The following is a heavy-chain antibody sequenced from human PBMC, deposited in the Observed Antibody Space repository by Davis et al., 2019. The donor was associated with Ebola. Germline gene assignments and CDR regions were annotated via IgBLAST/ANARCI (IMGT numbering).Heavy chain of an antibody. Sequence: PGGSLRLSCAASGFTFSSYWMSWVRQAPGKGLEWVANIKQDGSEKYYVDSVKGRFTISRDNAKNSLYLQMNSLRAEDTAVYYCARETVVVVAALGWWFDPWGQGTLVTVSS. V-gene: IGHV3-7*01. D-gene: IGHD2-15*01. J-gene: IGHJ5*02. CDR2: IKQDGSEK. CDR3: ARETVVVVAALGWWFDP. CDR1: GFTFSSYW.